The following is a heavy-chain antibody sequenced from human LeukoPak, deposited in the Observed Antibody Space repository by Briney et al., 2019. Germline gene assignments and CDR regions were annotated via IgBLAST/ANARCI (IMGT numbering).Heavy chain of an antibody. V-gene: IGHV1-18*01. CDR3: ARDYYDSSGYHNWFDP. J-gene: IGHJ5*02. Sequence: ASVKVTCNASGYTFTSYGISWVRQAPGQGLEWMGWISAYNGNTNYAQKLQGRVTMTTDTSTSTAYMELRSLRSDDTAVYYCARDYYDSSGYHNWFDPWGQGTLLTVSS. D-gene: IGHD3-22*01. CDR1: GYTFTSYG. CDR2: ISAYNGNT.